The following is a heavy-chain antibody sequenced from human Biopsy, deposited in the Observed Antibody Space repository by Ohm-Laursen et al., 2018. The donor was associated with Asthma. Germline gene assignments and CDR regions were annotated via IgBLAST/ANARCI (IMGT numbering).Heavy chain of an antibody. J-gene: IGHJ4*02. V-gene: IGHV3-7*01. CDR2: IKHDGTEK. CDR1: GFTFGDYW. CDR3: ARDFSRAIMIGGGRERYFDF. D-gene: IGHD3-16*01. Sequence: SLRLSCTASGFTFGDYWMSWVRQVPGKGLEWVANIKHDGTEKNHVDSLKGRFTISRDNAKNSLYLQMNSLRAEDTAVYYCARDFSRAIMIGGGRERYFDFWGQGTLVTVSS.